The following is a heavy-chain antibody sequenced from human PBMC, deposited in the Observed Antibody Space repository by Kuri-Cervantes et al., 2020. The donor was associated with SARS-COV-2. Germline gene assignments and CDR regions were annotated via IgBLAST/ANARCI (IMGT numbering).Heavy chain of an antibody. J-gene: IGHJ3*02. V-gene: IGHV4-59*01. D-gene: IGHD2-21*01. CDR3: ARPNLLFDI. Sequence: GSLRLSCTVSGGSISSYYWSWIRQPPGKGLEWNGYIYYRGSTNYNPSLKSRVTISVDTSKNQFSLKLSSVTAADTSVYYGARPNLLFDIWGQGTMVTVSS. CDR2: IYYRGST. CDR1: GGSISSYY.